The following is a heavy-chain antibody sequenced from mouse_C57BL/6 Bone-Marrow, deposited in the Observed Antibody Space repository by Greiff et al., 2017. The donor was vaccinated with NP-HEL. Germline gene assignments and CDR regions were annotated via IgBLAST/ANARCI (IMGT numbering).Heavy chain of an antibody. D-gene: IGHD1-1*01. CDR1: GFSLSTFGMG. Sequence: QVTLKESGPGILQPSQTLSLSCSFSGFSLSTFGMGVGWIRQPSGNGLEWLAHTWWGDDNYYKPALESRLLISKDTSHNPVFLKIANVDTADTATYYCARIVPSSAGYYAKGYWGKGTSVTVST. J-gene: IGHJ4*01. V-gene: IGHV8-8*01. CDR2: TWWGDDN. CDR3: ARIVPSSAGYYAKGY.